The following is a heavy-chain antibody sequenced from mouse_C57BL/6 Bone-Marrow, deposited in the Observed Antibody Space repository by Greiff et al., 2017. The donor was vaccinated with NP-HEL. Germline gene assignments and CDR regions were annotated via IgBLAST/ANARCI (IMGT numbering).Heavy chain of an antibody. CDR3: ARNPYSNYPWFAY. CDR1: GYTFTDYY. Sequence: EVQLQQSGPELVKPGASVKISCKASGYTFTDYYMNWVKQSHGKSLEWIGDINPNNGGTSYNQKFKGKATLTVDKSSSTAYMELRSLTSEDSAVYYCARNPYSNYPWFAYWGQGTLVTVSA. D-gene: IGHD2-5*01. V-gene: IGHV1-26*01. J-gene: IGHJ3*01. CDR2: INPNNGGT.